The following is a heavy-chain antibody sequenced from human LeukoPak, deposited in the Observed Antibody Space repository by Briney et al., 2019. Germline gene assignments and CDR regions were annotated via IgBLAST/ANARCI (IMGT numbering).Heavy chain of an antibody. V-gene: IGHV1-2*02. CDR3: ARDWQSDSSGYYY. Sequence: ASVKVSCKASGYTFTGYYMHWVRQAPGQGLEWMGWINPNSGGTNYAQKFQGRVTTTRDTSISTAYMELSRPRSDDTAVYYCARDWQSDSSGYYYWGQGTLVTVSS. CDR1: GYTFTGYY. CDR2: INPNSGGT. J-gene: IGHJ4*02. D-gene: IGHD3-22*01.